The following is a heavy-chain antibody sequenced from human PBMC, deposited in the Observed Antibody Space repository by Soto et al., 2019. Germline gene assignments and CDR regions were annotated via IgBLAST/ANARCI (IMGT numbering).Heavy chain of an antibody. J-gene: IGHJ3*02. CDR3: ARVPARVTYYYDSSGYGNAFDI. V-gene: IGHV6-1*01. D-gene: IGHD3-22*01. Sequence: PSHTLSLTCAISGDSVSSNSAAWNLIRQSPSRGLEWLGRTYYRSKWYNDYAVSVKSRITINPDTSKNQFSLQLNSVTPEDTAVYYCARVPARVTYYYDSSGYGNAFDIWGQGTMVTVSS. CDR1: GDSVSSNSAA. CDR2: TYYRSKWYN.